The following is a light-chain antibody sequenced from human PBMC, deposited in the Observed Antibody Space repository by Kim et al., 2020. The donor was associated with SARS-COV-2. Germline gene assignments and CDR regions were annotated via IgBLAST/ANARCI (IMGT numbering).Light chain of an antibody. CDR3: QAWDSSTAWV. V-gene: IGLV3-1*01. CDR2: QDS. CDR1: KLGDKY. J-gene: IGLJ2*01. Sequence: SSELTQPPSVSVSPGQTASITCSGDKLGDKYACWYQQKPGQSPVLVIYQDSKRPSGIPERFSGSNSGSTATLTISGTQAMDEADYYCQAWDSSTAWVFGGGTQLTVL.